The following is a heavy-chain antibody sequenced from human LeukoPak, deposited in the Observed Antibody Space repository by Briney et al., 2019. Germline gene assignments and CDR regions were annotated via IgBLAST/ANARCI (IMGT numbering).Heavy chain of an antibody. Sequence: GGSLRLSCADSGFTFSNYNMNWVRQAPGKAMEWVSSITSSGTYTFYADSVKGRFTISRDNAKDSLYLQMDSLGPEDTAVYYCARDPYSGNYGTYYYYYMDVWGKGTTVTISS. CDR2: ITSSGTYT. D-gene: IGHD1-26*01. V-gene: IGHV3-21*01. CDR3: ARDPYSGNYGTYYYYYMDV. CDR1: GFTFSNYN. J-gene: IGHJ6*03.